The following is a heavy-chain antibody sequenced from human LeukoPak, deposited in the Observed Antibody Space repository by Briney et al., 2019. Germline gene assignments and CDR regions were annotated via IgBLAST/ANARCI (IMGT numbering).Heavy chain of an antibody. CDR1: GFTVSSNY. CDR2: IYSGGST. Sequence: GGSLRLSCAASGFTVSSNYVSWVRQAPGKGLEWVSVIYSGGSTYYADSVKGRFTISRDNSKNTLYLQMNSLRAEDTAVYYCASQSAYYYGSDGMDVWGQGTTVTVSS. D-gene: IGHD3-10*01. V-gene: IGHV3-66*04. J-gene: IGHJ6*02. CDR3: ASQSAYYYGSDGMDV.